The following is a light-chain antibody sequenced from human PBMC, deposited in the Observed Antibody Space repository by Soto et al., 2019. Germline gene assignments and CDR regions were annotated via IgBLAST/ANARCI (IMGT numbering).Light chain of an antibody. CDR3: QQLNSYPLT. J-gene: IGKJ1*01. CDR1: QGISSY. V-gene: IGKV1-9*01. CDR2: AAS. Sequence: DIQLTQSPSFLSASVGDRVTVTCRASQGISSYLAWYQQQPGKAPKLLIYAASTLQSGVPSRFGGSGSGTEFTLTISSLQPEDFATYYCQQLNSYPLTFGQGTRVEI.